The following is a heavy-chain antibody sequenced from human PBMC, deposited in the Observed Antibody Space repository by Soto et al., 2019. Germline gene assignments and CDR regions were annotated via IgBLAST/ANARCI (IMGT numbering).Heavy chain of an antibody. CDR3: ARDSLVFCGGDCMGCDY. Sequence: GGSLRLSCEASGFTFSSYAIHWVRQAPGRGREWVAVISYDGSNKYYADSVKGRFSVSRDDSMSTEYLQMNSLRAEDTALYYCARDSLVFCGGDCMGCDYWGQGTQVTVSA. D-gene: IGHD2-21*02. CDR1: GFTFSSYA. CDR2: ISYDGSNK. V-gene: IGHV3-30-3*01. J-gene: IGHJ4*02.